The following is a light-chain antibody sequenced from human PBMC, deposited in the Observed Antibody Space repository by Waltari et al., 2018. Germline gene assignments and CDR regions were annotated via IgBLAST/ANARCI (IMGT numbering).Light chain of an antibody. CDR3: SSYTSSSTYV. V-gene: IGLV2-14*01. CDR2: EVS. Sequence: QSPFTQPASLSASPGPPITISCTATSSHAAGYNDGSWYHLHPGKAPKLMIYEVSTRPSGFSNRFSGSKSGNTASLTISGLQAEDVADYYCSSYTSSSTYVLGTGTKVTVL. J-gene: IGLJ1*01. CDR1: SSHAAGYND.